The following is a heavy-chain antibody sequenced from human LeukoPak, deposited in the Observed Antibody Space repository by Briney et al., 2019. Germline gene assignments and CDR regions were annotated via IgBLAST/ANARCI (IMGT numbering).Heavy chain of an antibody. V-gene: IGHV3-30*04. CDR1: GFTFSSYA. J-gene: IGHJ4*02. CDR3: ARAGIAAAGDYYFDY. Sequence: GGSLRLSCAASGFTFSSYAMHWVRQAPGKGLEWVAVISYDGSNKYYADSVKGRFTISRDNSENTLYLQMNSLRAEDTAVYYCARAGIAAAGDYYFDYWGQGTLVTVSS. D-gene: IGHD6-13*01. CDR2: ISYDGSNK.